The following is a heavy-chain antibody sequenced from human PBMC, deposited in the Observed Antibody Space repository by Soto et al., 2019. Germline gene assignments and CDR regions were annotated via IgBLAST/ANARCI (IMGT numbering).Heavy chain of an antibody. D-gene: IGHD1-26*01. CDR3: ARLFGSNTGSYPAPY. CDR2: IYPGDSNT. V-gene: IGHV5-51*01. CDR1: GYSFSNSW. Sequence: PGESLKISCKGSGYSFSNSWIVWVRQMPGKGLEWMGIIYPGDSNTRYSPSFQGQVTISADKSISTAYLQWSSLKASDTAMYYCARLFGSNTGSYPAPYWGQGTLVT. J-gene: IGHJ4*02.